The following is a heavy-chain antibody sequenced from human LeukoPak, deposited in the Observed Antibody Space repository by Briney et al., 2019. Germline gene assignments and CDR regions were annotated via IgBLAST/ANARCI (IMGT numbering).Heavy chain of an antibody. CDR1: GFTFSSYG. D-gene: IGHD6-13*01. Sequence: PGGSLRLSCAASGFTFSSYGMHWVRQAPGKGLEWVAFIRYDGSNKYCADSVKGRFTISRDNSKNTLYLQMNSLRAEDTAVYYCAKASSSWPYYYYYYMDVWGKGTTVTVSS. V-gene: IGHV3-30*02. J-gene: IGHJ6*03. CDR2: IRYDGSNK. CDR3: AKASSSWPYYYYYYMDV.